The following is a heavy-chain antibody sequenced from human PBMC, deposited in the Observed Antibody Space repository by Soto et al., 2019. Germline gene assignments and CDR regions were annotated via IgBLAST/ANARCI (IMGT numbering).Heavy chain of an antibody. Sequence: ASVKVSCKASGYTFTSYGISWVRQAPGQGLEWMGWISAYNGNTNYAQKLQGRVTMTTDTSTSTAYMELRSLRFDDTAVYYCARKDIVLVPAAPYGMDVWGQGTTVTVSS. CDR2: ISAYNGNT. CDR3: ARKDIVLVPAAPYGMDV. J-gene: IGHJ6*02. D-gene: IGHD2-2*01. V-gene: IGHV1-18*01. CDR1: GYTFTSYG.